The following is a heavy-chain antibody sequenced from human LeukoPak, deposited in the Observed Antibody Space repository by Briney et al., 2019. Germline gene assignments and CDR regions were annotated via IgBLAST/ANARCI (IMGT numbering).Heavy chain of an antibody. J-gene: IGHJ4*02. Sequence: GGSLRLSCAASGFTFSSYAMHWVRQAPGKGLEYVSAISSNGGSTYYANSVKGRFTISRDNSKNTLYLQMGSLRAEDMAVYYCARGAETTDYYFDYWGQGTLVTVSP. CDR3: ARGAETTDYYFDY. CDR1: GFTFSSYA. D-gene: IGHD4-17*01. V-gene: IGHV3-64*01. CDR2: ISSNGGST.